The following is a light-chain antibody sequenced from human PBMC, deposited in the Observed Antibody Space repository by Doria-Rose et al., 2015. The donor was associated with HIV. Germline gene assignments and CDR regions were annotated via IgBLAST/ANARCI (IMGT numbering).Light chain of an antibody. J-gene: IGKJ1*01. CDR3: HQYGTSWT. CDR1: QSFSSTY. V-gene: IGKV3-20*01. CDR2: DGS. Sequence: EIVLTQSPGTLSLSPGERATLSCRASQSFSSTYLAWYQQTPGQAPSLLIYDGSTRATGIPDRFSASGSGTDFTLTINRLEPEDFALYYCHQYGTSWTFGRGTKVEI.